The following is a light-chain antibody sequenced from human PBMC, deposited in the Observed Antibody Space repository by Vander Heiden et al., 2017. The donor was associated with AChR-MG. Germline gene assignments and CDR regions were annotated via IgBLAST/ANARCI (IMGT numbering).Light chain of an antibody. Sequence: SALTQPASVSGSPGQSIPLSSTAASLEFGNYNFVSWYQQHPGKAPRLMFYEVSKRPAGVSHRFSGSKSGSTASLTIAGLQTEDEADYYCSSYAGSNTVILGGGTKVTVL. J-gene: IGLJ2*01. CDR3: SSYAGSNTVI. CDR2: EVS. V-gene: IGLV2-23*02. CDR1: SLEFGNYNF.